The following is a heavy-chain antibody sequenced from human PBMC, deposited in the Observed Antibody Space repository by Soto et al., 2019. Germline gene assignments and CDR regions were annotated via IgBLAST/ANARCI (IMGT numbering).Heavy chain of an antibody. CDR1: GFTFSSYS. D-gene: IGHD2-15*01. CDR2: ISSSSSTI. Sequence: PGGSLRLSCAASGFTFSSYSMNWVRQAPGKGLEWVSYISSSSSTIYYADSVKGRFTISRDNAKNSLYLQMNSLRAEDTAVYYCAIRYYCSGGSCSRYYYYMDVWGKGTTVTVSS. V-gene: IGHV3-48*01. CDR3: AIRYYCSGGSCSRYYYYMDV. J-gene: IGHJ6*03.